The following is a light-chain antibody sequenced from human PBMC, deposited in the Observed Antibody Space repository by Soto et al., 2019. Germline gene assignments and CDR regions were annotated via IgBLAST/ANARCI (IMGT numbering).Light chain of an antibody. Sequence: EIVLTQSPGTLSLSPGERATLSCRASQSVSSSFLAWYQQKPGQAPRLLISGASSRAAGIPDRFSGSGSGTDFTLTIRRLETEDFAVYYCQQYGSSPPYTFGLGTRLEIK. J-gene: IGKJ2*01. CDR1: QSVSSSF. CDR2: GAS. V-gene: IGKV3-20*01. CDR3: QQYGSSPPYT.